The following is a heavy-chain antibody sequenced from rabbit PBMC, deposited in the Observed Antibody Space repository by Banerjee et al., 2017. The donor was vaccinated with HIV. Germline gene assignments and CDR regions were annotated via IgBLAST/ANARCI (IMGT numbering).Heavy chain of an antibody. Sequence: QDQLVESGGGLVTPGASLTLTCKASVLDFTSRFWICWVRQAPGKGLEWIGCIYSSSAITWYASWAKGRFTISKTSSTTVTLQMTSLTDADTATYFCARGGYGGHIYSMGLWGQGTLVTVS. D-gene: IGHD4-2*01. V-gene: IGHV1S45*01. J-gene: IGHJ3*01. CDR3: ARGGYGGHIYSMGL. CDR2: IYSSSAIT. CDR1: VLDFTSRFW.